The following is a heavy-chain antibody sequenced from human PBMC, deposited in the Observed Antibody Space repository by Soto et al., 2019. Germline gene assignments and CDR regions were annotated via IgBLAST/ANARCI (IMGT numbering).Heavy chain of an antibody. CDR3: ARDGDDFWSGENYYYYYYTDV. D-gene: IGHD3-3*01. CDR2: ISSSSSYI. CDR1: GFTFSSYS. Sequence: VQLVESGGGLVKPGGSLRLSCAASGFTFSSYSMNWVRQAPGKGLEWVSSISSSSSYIYYADSVKGRFTISRDNAKNSLYLQMNSLRAEDTGVYYCARDGDDFWSGENYYYYYYTDVRGKGTTVTVSS. V-gene: IGHV3-21*01. J-gene: IGHJ6*03.